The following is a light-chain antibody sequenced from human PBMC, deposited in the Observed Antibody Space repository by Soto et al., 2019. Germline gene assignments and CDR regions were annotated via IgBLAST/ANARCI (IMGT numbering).Light chain of an antibody. CDR3: QKYNSAPLT. CDR2: AVY. CDR1: QVISNY. Sequence: DIQLTQSPASLSASVGDRVTITCRASQVISNYLAWYQQKPGKPPKLLIYAVYTLQSGVPSRFSGSASGTEFTLTISSLQPEDIATYYCQKYNSAPLTFGQGTRL. V-gene: IGKV1-27*01. J-gene: IGKJ5*01.